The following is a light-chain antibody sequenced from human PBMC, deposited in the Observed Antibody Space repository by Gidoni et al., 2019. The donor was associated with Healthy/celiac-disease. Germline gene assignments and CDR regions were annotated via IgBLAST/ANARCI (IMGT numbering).Light chain of an antibody. CDR3: MQALQTPPT. V-gene: IGKV2-28*01. CDR1: QSLLHSNGYNY. Sequence: DIVMTQSPLSLPVTPGEPASISCRSSQSLLHSNGYNYSDWYLQKPGQSPQLLIYLGSNRASGVPDRFSCSGSGTDFTLKISRVEAEDVGVYYCMQALQTPPTFGQGTKVEIK. J-gene: IGKJ1*01. CDR2: LGS.